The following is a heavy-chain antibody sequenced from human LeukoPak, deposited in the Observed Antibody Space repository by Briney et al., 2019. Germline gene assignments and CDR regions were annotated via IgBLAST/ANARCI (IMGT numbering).Heavy chain of an antibody. CDR1: GYSFTSYW. CDR2: IYPGDSDT. V-gene: IGHV5-51*01. Sequence: GESLKISCKGSGYSFTSYWIGWVRQMPGKGLEWMGIIYPGDSDTRYSPSFQGQVTTSADKSISTAYLQWSSLKASDTAVYYCASPYYYGSGSYYIDAFDIWGQGTMVTVSS. J-gene: IGHJ3*02. D-gene: IGHD3-10*01. CDR3: ASPYYYGSGSYYIDAFDI.